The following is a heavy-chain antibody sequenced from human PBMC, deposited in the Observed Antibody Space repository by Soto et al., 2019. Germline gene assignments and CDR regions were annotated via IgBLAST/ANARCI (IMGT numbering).Heavy chain of an antibody. Sequence: ASVKVSCKASGYTFTSYDINWVRQATGQGLEWMGWMNPNSGNTGYAQKFQGRVTMTRNTSISTAYMELSSLRSEDTAVYYCARLAYYDFWSENNWFDPWGQGTLVTVSS. CDR1: GYTFTSYD. J-gene: IGHJ5*02. CDR3: ARLAYYDFWSENNWFDP. CDR2: MNPNSGNT. V-gene: IGHV1-8*01. D-gene: IGHD3-3*01.